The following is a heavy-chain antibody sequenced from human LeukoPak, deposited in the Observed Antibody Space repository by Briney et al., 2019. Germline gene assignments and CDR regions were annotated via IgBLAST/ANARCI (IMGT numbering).Heavy chain of an antibody. V-gene: IGHV3-7*01. CDR1: GFSFSDYW. CDR2: INQDGSQN. J-gene: IGHJ3*02. CDR3: AREVTASSFDI. D-gene: IGHD2-21*02. Sequence: PGGSLRLSCAASGFSFSDYWMSWVRQAPGRGLEWVGNINQDGSQNSSVDSVKGRFTISIDNAKNSLYLQMNSLGAEDTALYYCAREVTASSFDILGQGTMVTVSS.